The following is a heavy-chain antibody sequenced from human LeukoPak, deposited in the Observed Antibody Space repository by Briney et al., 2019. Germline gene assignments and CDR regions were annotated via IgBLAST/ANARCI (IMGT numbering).Heavy chain of an antibody. V-gene: IGHV3-48*01. D-gene: IGHD3-22*01. CDR1: GFNFNNYN. Sequence: GGSLRLSCAASGFNFNNYNMNWVRQAPGKGLEWVSYITLSSSSIYYADSVKGRFTISRDNAKNSLYLQMNSLRAEDTAVYYCARDRSGYYYDSSGYHGHFQHWGQGTLVTVSS. CDR2: ITLSSSSI. J-gene: IGHJ1*01. CDR3: ARDRSGYYYDSSGYHGHFQH.